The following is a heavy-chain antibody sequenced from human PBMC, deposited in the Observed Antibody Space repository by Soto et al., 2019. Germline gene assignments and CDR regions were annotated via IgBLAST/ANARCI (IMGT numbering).Heavy chain of an antibody. CDR1: GFTFTSSA. CDR3: AAATRDYYYYYGMDV. V-gene: IGHV1-58*01. CDR2: IVVGSGNT. Sequence: SVKVSCKASGFTFTSSAVQWVRQARGQRLEWIGWIVVGSGNTNYAQKFQERVTITRDMSTSTAYMELSSLRSEDTAVYYCAAATRDYYYYYGMDVRGQGTTVTVSS. J-gene: IGHJ6*02. D-gene: IGHD2-15*01.